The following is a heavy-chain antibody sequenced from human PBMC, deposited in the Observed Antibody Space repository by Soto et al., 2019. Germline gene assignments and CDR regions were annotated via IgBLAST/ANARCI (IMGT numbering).Heavy chain of an antibody. CDR1: GDSISNNYW. J-gene: IGHJ4*02. D-gene: IGHD3-3*01. CDR2: IFHSGST. CDR3: ARGDFWSGSDY. V-gene: IGHV4-4*02. Sequence: QVQLRESGPGLVKPSGTLSLTCDVSGDSISNNYWWTWVRQFPGEGLQWIGEIFHSGSTNYNPPLKNRVNTSVDKSNNRFSLMLSSVTAADTAVYYCARGDFWSGSDYWGQGIQVTVSS.